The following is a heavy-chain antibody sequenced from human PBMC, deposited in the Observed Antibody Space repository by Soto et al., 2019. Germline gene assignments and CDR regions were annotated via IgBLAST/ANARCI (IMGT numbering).Heavy chain of an antibody. V-gene: IGHV3-23*01. CDR2: ISGSGGST. J-gene: IGHJ4*02. CDR3: AKDLNRGYIVLVPAAPFDY. Sequence: PGGFLRLSCAASGFTFSSYAMSWVRQAPGKGLEWVSAISGSGGSTYYADSVKGRFTISRDNSKNTLYLQMNSLRAEDTAVYYCAKDLNRGYIVLVPAAPFDYWGQGTLVTVSS. CDR1: GFTFSSYA. D-gene: IGHD2-2*01.